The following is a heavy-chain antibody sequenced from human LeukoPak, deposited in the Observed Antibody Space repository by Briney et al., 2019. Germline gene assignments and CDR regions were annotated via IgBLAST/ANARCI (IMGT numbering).Heavy chain of an antibody. CDR1: GFTVSSNY. J-gene: IGHJ4*02. CDR3: AMVGATTDDY. CDR2: IYSGGST. V-gene: IGHV3-66*01. Sequence: GGSLRLSCAASGFTVSSNYMSWVRQAPGKGLEWVSVIYSGGSTYYTDSVKGRFTISRDISKNTLYLQMNSLRAEDTAVYYCAMVGATTDDYWGQGTLVTVSS. D-gene: IGHD1-26*01.